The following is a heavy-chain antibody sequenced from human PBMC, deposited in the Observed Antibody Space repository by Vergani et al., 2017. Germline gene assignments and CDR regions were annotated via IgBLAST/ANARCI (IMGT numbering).Heavy chain of an antibody. Sequence: QVQLVQSGAEVKKPGASVKVSCKASGHIFTDQYIHWVRQAPGQGLEYMGWISPNSGGTNYAQKFQGRVTMTRDTSISTDYMELSRLRSDDTAVYYCARDPSLRLQLDYWGQGTLVTVSS. CDR3: ARDPSLRLQLDY. CDR1: GHIFTDQY. J-gene: IGHJ4*02. V-gene: IGHV1-2*02. CDR2: ISPNSGGT. D-gene: IGHD1-1*01.